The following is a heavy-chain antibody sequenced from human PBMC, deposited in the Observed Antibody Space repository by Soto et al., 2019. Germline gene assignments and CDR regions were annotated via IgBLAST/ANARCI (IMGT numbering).Heavy chain of an antibody. V-gene: IGHV3-30*04. CDR2: ISFDGKNT. D-gene: IGHD3-10*01. J-gene: IGHJ4*02. CDR1: GFTFSSYS. Sequence: PGGSLRLSCAASGFTFSSYSMHWVRQAPGKGLEWLAAISFDGKNTYYADAVKDRFTISRDNSKNSLYLQMNSLRAEDTAVYYCASSRGVLSWGQGTLVTVSS. CDR3: ASSRGVLS.